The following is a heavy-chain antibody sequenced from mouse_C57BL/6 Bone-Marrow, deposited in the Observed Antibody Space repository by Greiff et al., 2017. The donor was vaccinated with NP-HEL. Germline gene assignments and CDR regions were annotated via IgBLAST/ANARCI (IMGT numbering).Heavy chain of an antibody. CDR1: GYTFTSYW. CDR2: IHPNSGST. J-gene: IGHJ4*01. D-gene: IGHD1-1*01. Sequence: VQLQQSGAELVKPGASVKLSCKASGYTFTSYWMHWVKQRPGQGLEWIGMIHPNSGSTNYNEKFKSKATLTVDKSSSTAYMQLSSLTSEDSAVYYCARPAVVASYYYAMDYWGQGTSVTVSS. CDR3: ARPAVVASYYYAMDY. V-gene: IGHV1-64*01.